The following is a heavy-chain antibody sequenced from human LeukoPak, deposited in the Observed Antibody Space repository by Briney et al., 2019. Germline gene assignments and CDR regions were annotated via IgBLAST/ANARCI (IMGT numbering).Heavy chain of an antibody. CDR2: INHSGST. J-gene: IGHJ4*02. V-gene: IGHV4-34*01. Sequence: SETLSLTCAVYGGSFSGYYWSWIHQPPGKGLEWIGEINHSGSTNYNPSLKSRVTISVDTSKNQFSLKLSSVTAADTAVYYCARARRSVTMVRGSFDYWGQGTLVTVSS. D-gene: IGHD3-10*01. CDR1: GGSFSGYY. CDR3: ARARRSVTMVRGSFDY.